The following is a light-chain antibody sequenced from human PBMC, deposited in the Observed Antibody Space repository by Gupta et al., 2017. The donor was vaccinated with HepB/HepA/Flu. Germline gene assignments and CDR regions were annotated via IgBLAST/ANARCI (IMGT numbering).Light chain of an antibody. Sequence: QSALTQPPSASGSPGQSVTISCPRTSSDVGDYKYVSWYQQHPGKAPKLMIYEVTKRPSGVPDRFSGSKSGNTASLTVSGLQAEDEADYYCSSYGGSSNLIFGGGTKLTVL. CDR2: EVT. J-gene: IGLJ2*01. CDR1: SSDVGDYKY. V-gene: IGLV2-8*01. CDR3: SSYGGSSNLI.